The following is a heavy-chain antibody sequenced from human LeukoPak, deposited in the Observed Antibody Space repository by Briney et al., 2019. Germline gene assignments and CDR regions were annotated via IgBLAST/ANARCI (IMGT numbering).Heavy chain of an antibody. CDR3: ARGLRRSSSLRYFDWSEGDYYYMDV. CDR2: IKQDGSER. D-gene: IGHD3-9*01. Sequence: GGSLRLSCAASGFTFSNYWMSWVRQAPGKGLEWVANIKQDGSERYYVDSVKGRFTISRDNAKNSVYLQMNSLRAEDTAVYYCARGLRRSSSLRYFDWSEGDYYYMDVWGKGTTVTISS. CDR1: GFTFSNYW. J-gene: IGHJ6*03. V-gene: IGHV3-7*03.